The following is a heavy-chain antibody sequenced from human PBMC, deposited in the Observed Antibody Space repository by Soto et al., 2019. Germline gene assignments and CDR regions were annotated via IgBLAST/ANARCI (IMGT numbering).Heavy chain of an antibody. D-gene: IGHD3-9*01. Sequence: GASVKVSCKASGGTFSSYAISWARQAPGQGLEWMGGIIPIFGTANYAQKFQGRVTITADESTSTAYMELSSLRSEDTAVYYCATTTYYDILTGYRATNYFDYWGQGTLVTVSS. CDR3: ATTTYYDILTGYRATNYFDY. V-gene: IGHV1-69*13. CDR2: IIPIFGTA. J-gene: IGHJ4*02. CDR1: GGTFSSYA.